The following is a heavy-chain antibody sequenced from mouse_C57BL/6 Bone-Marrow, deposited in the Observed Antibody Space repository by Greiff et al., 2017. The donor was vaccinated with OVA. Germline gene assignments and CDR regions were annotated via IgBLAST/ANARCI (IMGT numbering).Heavy chain of an antibody. V-gene: IGHV7-3*01. CDR3: ARYTITTVDEGEAMDY. D-gene: IGHD1-1*01. CDR1: GFTFTDYY. CDR2: IRNKANGYTT. J-gene: IGHJ4*01. Sequence: EVQVVESGGGLVQPGGSLSLSCAASGFTFTDYYMSWVRQPPGKALEWLGFIRNKANGYTTEYSASVKGRFTISRDNSQSILYLQMNALRAEDSATYYCARYTITTVDEGEAMDYWGQGTSVTVSS.